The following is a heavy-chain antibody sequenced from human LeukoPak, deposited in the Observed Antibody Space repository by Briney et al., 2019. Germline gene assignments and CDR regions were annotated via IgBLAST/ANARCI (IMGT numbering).Heavy chain of an antibody. D-gene: IGHD5-12*01. J-gene: IGHJ5*02. Sequence: SETLSLTCAVYGGSFSSYYWGWIRQPPGKGLEWIGSIYYSGSTYYNPSLKSRVTISVDTSKNQFSPKLSSVTAADTAVYYCARHYRGYSGYDYGFWFDPWGQGTLVTVSS. CDR3: ARHYRGYSGYDYGFWFDP. CDR2: IYYSGST. CDR1: GGSFSSYY. V-gene: IGHV4-39*01.